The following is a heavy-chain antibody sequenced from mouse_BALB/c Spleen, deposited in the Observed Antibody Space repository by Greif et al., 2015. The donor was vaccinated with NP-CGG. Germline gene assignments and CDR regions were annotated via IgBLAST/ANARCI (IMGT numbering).Heavy chain of an antibody. CDR3: EIYGNYGSAIMDY. CDR1: GYTFTSYV. J-gene: IGHJ4*01. Sequence: LVESGPELVKPGASVKMSCKASGYTFTSYVMHWVKQKPGQGLEWIGYINPYNDGTKYNEKFKGKATLTSDKSSSTAYMELSSLTSEDSAVYYCEIYGNYGSAIMDYWGQGTSVTVSS. V-gene: IGHV1-14*01. D-gene: IGHD2-1*01. CDR2: INPYNDGT.